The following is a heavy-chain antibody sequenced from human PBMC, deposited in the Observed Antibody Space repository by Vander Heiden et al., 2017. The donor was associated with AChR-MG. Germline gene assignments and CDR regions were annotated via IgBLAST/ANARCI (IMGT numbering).Heavy chain of an antibody. CDR3: ATYGSGSLGSYYFDY. CDR1: GGPLSTGNYY. J-gene: IGHJ4*02. Sequence: LPLQESGPGLVNASETLSLTRTVPGGPLSTGNYYWSWIRQPPGKGLEWIGYIYYSGSTYYNPSLKSRVTISVDTSKIQFSLKLSSVTAADTAVYYCATYGSGSLGSYYFDYWGQGTLVTVSS. V-gene: IGHV4-30-4*01. CDR2: IYYSGST. D-gene: IGHD3-10*01.